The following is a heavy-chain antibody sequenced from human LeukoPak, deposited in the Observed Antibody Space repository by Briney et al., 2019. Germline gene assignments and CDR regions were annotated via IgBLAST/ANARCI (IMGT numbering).Heavy chain of an antibody. CDR1: GYSISSGYY. V-gene: IGHV4-38-2*02. CDR2: IYHSGST. J-gene: IGHJ4*02. D-gene: IGHD3-10*01. CDR3: AVDGSGSYYFDY. Sequence: SETLSLTCTVSGYSISSGYYWGWIRQPPGKGLEWIGSIYHSGSTYYNPSLKSRVTISVDTSKNQFSLKLSSVTAADTAVYYCAVDGSGSYYFDYWGQGTLVTVSS.